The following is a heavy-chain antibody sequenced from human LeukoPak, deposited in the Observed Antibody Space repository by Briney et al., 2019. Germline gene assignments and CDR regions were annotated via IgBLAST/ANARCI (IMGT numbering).Heavy chain of an antibody. CDR3: ASTSSDWLSYYYYYYMDV. D-gene: IGHD3-9*01. J-gene: IGHJ6*03. Sequence: SVKVSCKASGGTFSSYAISWVRQAPGQGLEWMGGIIPIFGTANYAQKFQGRVTITTDESTSTACMELSSLRSEDTAVYYCASTSSDWLSYYYYYYMDVWGKGTTVTVSS. CDR1: GGTFSSYA. CDR2: IIPIFGTA. V-gene: IGHV1-69*05.